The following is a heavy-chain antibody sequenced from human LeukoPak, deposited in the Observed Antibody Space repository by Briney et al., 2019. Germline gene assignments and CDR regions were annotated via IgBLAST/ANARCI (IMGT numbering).Heavy chain of an antibody. Sequence: GGSLRLSCAASGFTFRSYEMNWVRQAPGKGLEWVSYISSSGYSIYYADSVKGRFTISRDNVKNTLFLQMNSLRADDTAVYYCARLMDSWYYFDYWGQGTLVTVSS. V-gene: IGHV3-48*03. CDR2: ISSSGYSI. CDR3: ARLMDSWYYFDY. D-gene: IGHD6-13*01. J-gene: IGHJ4*02. CDR1: GFTFRSYE.